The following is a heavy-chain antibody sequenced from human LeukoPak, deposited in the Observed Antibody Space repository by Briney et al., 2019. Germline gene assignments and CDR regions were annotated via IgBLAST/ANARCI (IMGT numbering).Heavy chain of an antibody. CDR2: IYSGGST. Sequence: AGGSLRLSCAASGLTVSSNYMSWVSQAPGKGLEWVSVIYSGGSTYYADSVKGRFTISRHNSKNTLYLQMNSLRAEDTAVYYCARGEGYSYGYFDYWGPGTLVTVSS. D-gene: IGHD5-18*01. V-gene: IGHV3-53*04. J-gene: IGHJ4*02. CDR3: ARGEGYSYGYFDY. CDR1: GLTVSSNY.